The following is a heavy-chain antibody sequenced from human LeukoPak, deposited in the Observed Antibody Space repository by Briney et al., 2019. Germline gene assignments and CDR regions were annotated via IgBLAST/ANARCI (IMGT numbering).Heavy chain of an antibody. CDR1: GFTFSSYG. J-gene: IGHJ5*02. D-gene: IGHD6-6*01. CDR2: IWYDGSNK. Sequence: PGGSLRLSCAASGFTFSSYGMHWVRQAPGKGLEWVAVIWYDGSNKYYADSVKGRFTITRDNYKNTLYLQMNSLRAEDTAVYYCAREPYSSSSRLNWFDPWGQGTLVTVSS. V-gene: IGHV3-33*01. CDR3: AREPYSSSSRLNWFDP.